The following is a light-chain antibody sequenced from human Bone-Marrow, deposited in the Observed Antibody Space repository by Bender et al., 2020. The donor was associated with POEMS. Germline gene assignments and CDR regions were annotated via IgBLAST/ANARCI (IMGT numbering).Light chain of an antibody. CDR3: YSTDSSGNHRV. V-gene: IGLV3-10*01. Sequence: SYELTQPPSVSVSPGQTARITCSGDALPTKYAYWYQQKSGQAPVLVMYEDTKRPSGIPERFSGSTSGTMATLTIGGAQVEDEADYYCYSTDSSGNHRVFGGGTKLTVL. CDR1: ALPTKY. J-gene: IGLJ2*01. CDR2: EDT.